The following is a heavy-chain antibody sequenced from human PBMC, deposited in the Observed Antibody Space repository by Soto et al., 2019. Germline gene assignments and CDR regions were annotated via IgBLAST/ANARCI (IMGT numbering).Heavy chain of an antibody. CDR1: GFTFSDYY. CDR3: ARGFYSNYLFGY. Sequence: QVQLAESGGGLVKPGGSLRLSCAASGFTFSDYYMSWIRQAPGKGLEWVSYISSSSSYTNYADSVKGRFTISRDNAKKSLYLQMNSLRAEDTAVYYCARGFYSNYLFGYWGQGTLVTVSS. D-gene: IGHD4-4*01. J-gene: IGHJ4*02. V-gene: IGHV3-11*06. CDR2: ISSSSSYT.